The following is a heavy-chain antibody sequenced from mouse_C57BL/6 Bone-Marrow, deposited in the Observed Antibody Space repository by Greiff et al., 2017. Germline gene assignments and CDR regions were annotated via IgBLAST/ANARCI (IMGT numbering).Heavy chain of an antibody. J-gene: IGHJ3*01. Sequence: QVQLQQSGAELAKPGASVKLSCKASGYTFTSYWMHWVKQRPGQGLEWIGYINPSSGYTKYNQKFKDKATLTADKSSSTAYMQLSSLTYEDSAVXYCAIPLLLLRYRAWFAYWGQGTLVTVSA. D-gene: IGHD1-1*01. CDR3: AIPLLLLRYRAWFAY. CDR2: INPSSGYT. CDR1: GYTFTSYW. V-gene: IGHV1-7*01.